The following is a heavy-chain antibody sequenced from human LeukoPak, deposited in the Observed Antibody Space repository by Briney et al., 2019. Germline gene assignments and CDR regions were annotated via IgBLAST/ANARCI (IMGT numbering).Heavy chain of an antibody. CDR3: VTYIWIDRYLVHY. CDR1: GFTFSNYK. D-gene: IGHD3-10*01. Sequence: PGGSLRLSCAASGFTFSNYKVNWVRQAPGKALEWVSHMGTSGNSIYYADYVRGRFSISRDNAENSLYLQMNNLRAEDTAVYYCVTYIWIDRYLVHYWGQGTLVTVSS. J-gene: IGHJ4*02. V-gene: IGHV3-48*03. CDR2: MGTSGNSI.